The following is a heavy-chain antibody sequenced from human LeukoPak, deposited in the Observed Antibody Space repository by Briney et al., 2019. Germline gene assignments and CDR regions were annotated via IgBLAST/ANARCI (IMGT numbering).Heavy chain of an antibody. V-gene: IGHV4-59*08. J-gene: IGHJ1*01. CDR1: GGSISSDY. D-gene: IGHD3-10*01. Sequence: TETLSLTCTVSGGSISSDYWSWIRQPPGKGLEWIGHIYYSGSTNYNPSLKSRVTISVDTSKNQFSLKLNSVTAADTAVYYCARQTGYFRYWGQGTLVAVSS. CDR3: ARQTGYFRY. CDR2: IYYSGST.